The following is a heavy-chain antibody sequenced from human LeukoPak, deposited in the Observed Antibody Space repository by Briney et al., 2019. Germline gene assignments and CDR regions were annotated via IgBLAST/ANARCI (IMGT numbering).Heavy chain of an antibody. CDR2: INHSGST. V-gene: IGHV4-39*07. Sequence: PSETLSLTCTVSGGSIRSSYYYWGWIRQPPGKGLEWIGEINHSGSTNYNPSLKSRVTISVDTSKNQFSLKLSSVTAADTAVYYCARRPPIAAAVDWGQGTLVTVSS. D-gene: IGHD6-13*01. CDR3: ARRPPIAAAVD. CDR1: GGSIRSSYYY. J-gene: IGHJ4*02.